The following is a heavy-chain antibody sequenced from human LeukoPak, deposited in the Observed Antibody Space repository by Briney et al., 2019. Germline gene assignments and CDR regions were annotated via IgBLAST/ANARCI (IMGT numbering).Heavy chain of an antibody. CDR3: AKDRGLLWFGELLS. V-gene: IGHV3-23*01. CDR1: GFTFSSYA. CDR2: ISGSGGGT. Sequence: GGSLRLSCAASGFTFSSYAMSWVRQAPGKGLEWVSTISGSGGGTYYADSVKGRFTISRDNSKNTLYLQMNSLRAEDTAVYYCAKDRGLLWFGELLSWGQGTLVTVSS. J-gene: IGHJ5*02. D-gene: IGHD3-10*01.